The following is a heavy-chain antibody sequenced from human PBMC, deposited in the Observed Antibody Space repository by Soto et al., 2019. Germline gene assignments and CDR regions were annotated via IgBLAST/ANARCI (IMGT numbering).Heavy chain of an antibody. CDR3: AVLPVTTDYYYYMDV. Sequence: SVKVSCKASGFTFTSSAMQWVRQARGQRLEWIGWIVVGSGNTNYAQKFQERVIITRDMSTSTAYMELSSLRSEDTAVYYCAVLPVTTDYYYYMDVWGKGTTVTVSS. J-gene: IGHJ6*03. CDR2: IVVGSGNT. CDR1: GFTFTSSA. V-gene: IGHV1-58*02. D-gene: IGHD4-17*01.